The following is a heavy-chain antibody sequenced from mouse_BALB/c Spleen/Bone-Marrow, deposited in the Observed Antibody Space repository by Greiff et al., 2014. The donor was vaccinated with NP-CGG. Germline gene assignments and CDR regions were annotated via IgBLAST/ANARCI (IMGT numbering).Heavy chain of an antibody. Sequence: EVKLQESGGGLVQPGGSLKLSCAASGFDFSRFWMSWVRQAPGKGLEWIGEINPDSSTINYTPSLKDKFIISRDNAKNTLYLQMSKVRSEDTALYYCARNGYYGWLANWGQGTLVTVSA. V-gene: IGHV4-1*02. D-gene: IGHD2-3*01. CDR2: INPDSSTI. CDR1: GFDFSRFW. CDR3: ARNGYYGWLAN. J-gene: IGHJ3*01.